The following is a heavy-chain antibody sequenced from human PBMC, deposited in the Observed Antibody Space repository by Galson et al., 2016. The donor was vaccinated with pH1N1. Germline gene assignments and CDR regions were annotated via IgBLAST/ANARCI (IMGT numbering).Heavy chain of an antibody. V-gene: IGHV1-18*01. CDR2: ISGYNGNT. CDR3: ARMSGSSRYLDY. D-gene: IGHD1-26*01. J-gene: IGHJ4*02. Sequence: SVKVSCKASGYTFSSYGISWVRQAPGKGLEWMGWISGYNGNTKYEQKIQGRVSMTIDTSTSTAYMELRSLRSDDTALYYCARMSGSSRYLDYWGQGTLVTVSS. CDR1: GYTFSSYG.